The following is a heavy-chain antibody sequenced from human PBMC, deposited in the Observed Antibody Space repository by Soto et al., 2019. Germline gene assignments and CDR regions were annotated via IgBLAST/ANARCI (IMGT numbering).Heavy chain of an antibody. CDR3: ARYDAESGSNKLDP. CDR2: IYYTGNT. V-gene: IGHV4-61*01. J-gene: IGHJ5*02. Sequence: QVQLQESGPGVVKPSDTLSVTCTVSGGSVSSRSHFWSWIRQPPGGGLQWIGYIYYTGNTNYSPFLKIRATLSVDTSRNQFSLRLTSVTAADTAIYYCARYDAESGSNKLDPWGQGTLVTVSS. D-gene: IGHD5-12*01. CDR1: GGSVSSRSHF.